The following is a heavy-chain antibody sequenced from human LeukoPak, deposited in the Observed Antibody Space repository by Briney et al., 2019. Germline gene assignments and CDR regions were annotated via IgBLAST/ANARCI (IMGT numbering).Heavy chain of an antibody. V-gene: IGHV3-30-3*01. CDR3: ARDAGEVGADYFDY. D-gene: IGHD1-26*01. CDR2: ISYDGSNK. J-gene: IGHJ4*02. CDR1: GFTFSSYA. Sequence: GRSLRLSCAASGFTFSSYAMHRVRQAPGKGLERLAVISYDGSNKYYADSVKGRFTISRDNSKNTLYLQMNSLRAEDTAVYYCARDAGEVGADYFDYWGQGTLVTVSS.